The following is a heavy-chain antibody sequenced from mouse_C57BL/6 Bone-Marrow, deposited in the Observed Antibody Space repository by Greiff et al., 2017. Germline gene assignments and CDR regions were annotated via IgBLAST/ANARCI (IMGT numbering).Heavy chain of an antibody. CDR1: GYTFTSYW. D-gene: IGHD1-1*01. V-gene: IGHV1-69*01. CDR3: ARDYYGSRAY. Sequence: QVQLQQSGAELVMPGASVKLSCKASGYTFTSYWMHWVKQRPGQGLEWIGEIDPSDSYTNYNQKFKGKSTLTVDKSSSTAYMQLSSLTSEDSAVYYCARDYYGSRAYWGQGTLVTVSA. J-gene: IGHJ3*01. CDR2: IDPSDSYT.